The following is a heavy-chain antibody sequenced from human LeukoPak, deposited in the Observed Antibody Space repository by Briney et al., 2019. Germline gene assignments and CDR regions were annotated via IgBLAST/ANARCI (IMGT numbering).Heavy chain of an antibody. Sequence: PGRSLRLSCTVSGFTFGDYALSWVRQAPGKGLEWVGSIRSKANVGTTDYAASVNGRSTISTDDTKYIHFMQMKSQKTADTSVSFCTRAIRTTVSGTTYHCDYWGQGTLVTVSS. D-gene: IGHD6-19*01. CDR2: IRSKANVGTT. V-gene: IGHV3-49*04. J-gene: IGHJ4*02. CDR3: TRAIRTTVSGTTYHCDY. CDR1: GFTFGDYA.